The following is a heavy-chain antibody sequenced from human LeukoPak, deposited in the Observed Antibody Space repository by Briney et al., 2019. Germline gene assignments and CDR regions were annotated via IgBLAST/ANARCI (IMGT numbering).Heavy chain of an antibody. Sequence: SETLSLTCAVSGGSISSSNWWSWVRQPPGKGLEWIGEIYHSGSTNYNPSLKSRVTISLDTSKNQFSLKLSSLTAADTAVYYCARNGYSSSWHDPVFDYWGQGTLVTVSS. CDR2: IYHSGST. CDR3: ARNGYSSSWHDPVFDY. D-gene: IGHD6-13*01. V-gene: IGHV4-4*02. CDR1: GGSISSSNW. J-gene: IGHJ4*02.